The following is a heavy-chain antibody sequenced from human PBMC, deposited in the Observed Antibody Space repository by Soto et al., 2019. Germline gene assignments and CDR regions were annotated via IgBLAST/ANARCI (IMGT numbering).Heavy chain of an antibody. J-gene: IGHJ6*02. CDR3: ARDFTDSSGPTLGMGV. D-gene: IGHD6-19*01. CDR2: IYYSGST. CDR1: GGSISSGGYY. Sequence: QVQLQESGPGLVKPSQTLSLTCTVSGGSISSGGYYWSWIRQHPGKGLEWIGYIYYSGSTYYNPSLRGRVTIAVDTSKNQFSRKLSSVTAADTAVYYCARDFTDSSGPTLGMGVWGQGTTVTVSS. V-gene: IGHV4-31*03.